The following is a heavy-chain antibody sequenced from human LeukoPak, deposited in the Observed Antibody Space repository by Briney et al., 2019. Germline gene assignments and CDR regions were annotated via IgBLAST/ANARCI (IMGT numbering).Heavy chain of an antibody. CDR2: IIPIFGTA. CDR3: ARGVRGYSGPFDY. CDR1: GGTFSSNA. Sequence: GASVKVSCKASGGTFSSNAISWVRQAPGQGLEWMGGIIPIFGTANYAQKFQGRVTITADKSTSTAYMELSSLRSEDTAVYYCARGVRGYSGPFDYWGQGTLVTVSS. V-gene: IGHV1-69*06. J-gene: IGHJ4*02. D-gene: IGHD5-12*01.